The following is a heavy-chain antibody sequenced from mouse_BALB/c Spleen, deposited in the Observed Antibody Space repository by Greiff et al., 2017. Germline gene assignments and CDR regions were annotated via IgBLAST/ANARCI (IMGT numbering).Heavy chain of an antibody. V-gene: IGHV14-1*02. Sequence: VQLQQSGAELVRPGASVKLSCKASGFNIKDYYMHWVKQRPEQGLEWIGWIDPENGNTIYDPKFQGKASMTADTSSNTAYLQLSSLTSEDTAVYYCARTYNGKKYMDYWGQGTTLTVSS. CDR3: ARTYNGKKYMDY. CDR2: IDPENGNT. CDR1: GFNIKDYY. J-gene: IGHJ2*01. D-gene: IGHD2-10*01.